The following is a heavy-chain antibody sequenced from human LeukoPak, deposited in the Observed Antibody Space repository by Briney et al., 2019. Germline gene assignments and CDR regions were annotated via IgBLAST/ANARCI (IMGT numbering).Heavy chain of an antibody. CDR1: GGSISSYY. CDR2: IYYSGST. CDR3: ARYSYYAYYYGMDV. D-gene: IGHD4-11*01. V-gene: IGHV4-59*01. J-gene: IGHJ6*02. Sequence: SETLSLTCTVSGGSISSYYWSWIRQPPGKGLEWIGYIYYSGSTTYNPSLKSRVTISVDTSKNQFSLKLSSVTAADTAVYYCARYSYYAYYYGMDVWGQGTTVTVSS.